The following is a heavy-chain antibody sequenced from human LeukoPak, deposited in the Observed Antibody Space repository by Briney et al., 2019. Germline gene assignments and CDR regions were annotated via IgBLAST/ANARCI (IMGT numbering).Heavy chain of an antibody. D-gene: IGHD2-2*02. V-gene: IGHV1-69*05. CDR2: IIPIFGTT. CDR3: ARGVVPAAIDAFDI. Sequence: VASVKVSCKTSGYTFTSYGVSWVRQAPGQGLEWMGGIIPIFGTTNYAQKFQGRVTITTDESTSTAYMELSSLRSEDTAVYYCARGVVPAAIDAFDIWGQGTMVTVSS. J-gene: IGHJ3*02. CDR1: GYTFTSYG.